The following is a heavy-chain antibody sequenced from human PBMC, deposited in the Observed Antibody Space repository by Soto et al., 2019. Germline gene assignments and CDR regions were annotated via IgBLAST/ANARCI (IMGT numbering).Heavy chain of an antibody. J-gene: IGHJ6*02. CDR2: VHHSWGS. Sequence: QVQLQESGPGLVKPSETMSLSCTVSGGSISSYYWSWFRQSPGKRMEWIGYVHHSWGSSYNPSLQSGVAIPLDTSKSQFSLKVTSVTATDTAVYYCERQGFGPLHGLVDVWGQGTTVTVSS. CDR3: ERQGFGPLHGLVDV. V-gene: IGHV4-59*08. D-gene: IGHD3-10*01. CDR1: GGSISSYY.